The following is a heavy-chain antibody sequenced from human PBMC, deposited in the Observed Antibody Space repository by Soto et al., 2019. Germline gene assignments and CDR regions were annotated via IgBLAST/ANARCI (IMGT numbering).Heavy chain of an antibody. V-gene: IGHV1-69*13. D-gene: IGHD6-13*01. J-gene: IGHJ4*02. Sequence: SVKVSCKASGGTFSSYAISWVRQAPGQGLEWMGGIIPIFGTANYAQKFRGRVTITADESTSTAYMELSSLRSEDTAVYYCARGGIAAAGDYFDYWGQGTLVTVSS. CDR1: GGTFSSYA. CDR3: ARGGIAAAGDYFDY. CDR2: IIPIFGTA.